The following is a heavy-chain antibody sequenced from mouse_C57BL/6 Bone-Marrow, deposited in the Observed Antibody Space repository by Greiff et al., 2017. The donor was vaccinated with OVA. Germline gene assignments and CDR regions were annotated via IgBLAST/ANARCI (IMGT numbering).Heavy chain of an antibody. Sequence: VQLQQSGAELARPGASVKMSCKASGYTFTSYTMHWVKQRPGQGLEWIGYINPSSGYTKYNQKFKDKATLTADKSSSTAYMQLSSLTSEDSAVYYCSRNFLYYCSSYPYYYAIDYWGQGTSVTVSS. CDR2: INPSSGYT. D-gene: IGHD1-1*01. J-gene: IGHJ4*01. CDR3: SRNFLYYCSSYPYYYAIDY. CDR1: GYTFTSYT. V-gene: IGHV1-4*01.